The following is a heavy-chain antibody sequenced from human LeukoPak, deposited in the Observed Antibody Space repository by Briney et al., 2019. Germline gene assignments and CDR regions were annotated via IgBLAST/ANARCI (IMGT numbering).Heavy chain of an antibody. D-gene: IGHD1-1*01. J-gene: IGHJ3*02. V-gene: IGHV3-20*04. Sequence: GGSLRLSCAASGFTFSSYAMSWVRQAPGKGLEWVSGINWNGGSTGYADSVKGRFTISRDNAKNSLYLQMNSLRAEDTALYYCARDGNDAFDIWGQGTMVTVSS. CDR3: ARDGNDAFDI. CDR1: GFTFSSYA. CDR2: INWNGGST.